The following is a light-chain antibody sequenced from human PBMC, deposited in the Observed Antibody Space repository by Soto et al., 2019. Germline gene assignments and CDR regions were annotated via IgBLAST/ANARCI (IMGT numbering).Light chain of an antibody. J-gene: IGLJ1*01. V-gene: IGLV2-14*01. Sequence: QSALTQPASVSGSPGQSITISCTGTSSDVGGSNYVSWYQQHPGKAPKLMIYDVSNRPSGVSNRFSGSKSGNTASLTIAGLQAEDDADYYCSSYTSSSTLSGFGTGTKVTVL. CDR3: SSYTSSSTLSG. CDR1: SSDVGGSNY. CDR2: DVS.